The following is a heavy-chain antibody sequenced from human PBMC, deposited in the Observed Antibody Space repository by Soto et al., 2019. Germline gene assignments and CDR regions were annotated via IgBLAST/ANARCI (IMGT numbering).Heavy chain of an antibody. V-gene: IGHV3-30-3*01. Sequence: PGGSLRLSCTASGFTFRNYAMHWVRQAPGKVLEWVAVISYDESNKFYADSVKGRFTISRDNSKNTLYLQMNSLSTEDTAIYYCASRIIAVPGTCYWGQGTLVTVSS. CDR1: GFTFRNYA. D-gene: IGHD6-19*01. CDR2: ISYDESNK. CDR3: ASRIIAVPGTCY. J-gene: IGHJ4*02.